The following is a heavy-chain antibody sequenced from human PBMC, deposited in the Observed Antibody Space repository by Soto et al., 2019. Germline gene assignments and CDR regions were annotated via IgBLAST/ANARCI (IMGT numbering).Heavy chain of an antibody. CDR1: GFTFSSYG. CDR3: AKSIVGAPDY. Sequence: GGSLRLSCAASGFTFSSYGMHWVRQAPGKGLEWVAVISYDGSNKYCADSVKGRFTISRDNSKNTLYLQMNSLRAEDTAVYYCAKSIVGAPDYWGQGTLVTVSS. J-gene: IGHJ4*02. CDR2: ISYDGSNK. V-gene: IGHV3-30*18. D-gene: IGHD1-26*01.